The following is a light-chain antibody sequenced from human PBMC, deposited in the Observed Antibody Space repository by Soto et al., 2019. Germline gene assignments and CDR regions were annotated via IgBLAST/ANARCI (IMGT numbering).Light chain of an antibody. CDR3: QPRRNWPLT. J-gene: IGKJ4*01. CDR1: QSISGE. Sequence: ETVLTQSPAALSLSPGERATLSCRATQSISGELAWYQQKPGQAPRLLIYDTSNRATGIPARFSGSGSGTDFTLTISSLEPEDVAVYYCQPRRNWPLTFGGGTKVEIK. V-gene: IGKV3-11*01. CDR2: DTS.